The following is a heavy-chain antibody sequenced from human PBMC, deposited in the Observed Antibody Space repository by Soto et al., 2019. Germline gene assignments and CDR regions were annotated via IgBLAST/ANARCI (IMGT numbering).Heavy chain of an antibody. CDR1: GFSFRSYW. Sequence: GGSLRLSCVASGFSFRSYWMHWVRQAPGKGLVWVARISSDGTTTTYADSANGRFTVSRDNAANTLYLQMSSLRAEDTAVYYCAREYYGVLTGYYNGYWGQGTLVTVSS. V-gene: IGHV3-74*01. D-gene: IGHD3-9*01. J-gene: IGHJ4*02. CDR2: ISSDGTTT. CDR3: AREYYGVLTGYYNGY.